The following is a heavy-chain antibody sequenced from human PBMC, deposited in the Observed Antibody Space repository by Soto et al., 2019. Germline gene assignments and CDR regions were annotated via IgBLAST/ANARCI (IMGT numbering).Heavy chain of an antibody. CDR3: ARFYDSSGYYYLREGHFDY. Sequence: GGSLRLSCAASGFTFSSYGMHWVRQAPGKGLEWVAVIWYDGSNKYYADSVKGRFTISRDNSKNTLYLRMNSLRAEDTAVYYCARFYDSSGYYYLREGHFDYWGQGTLVTVSS. CDR1: GFTFSSYG. CDR2: IWYDGSNK. D-gene: IGHD3-22*01. V-gene: IGHV3-33*01. J-gene: IGHJ4*02.